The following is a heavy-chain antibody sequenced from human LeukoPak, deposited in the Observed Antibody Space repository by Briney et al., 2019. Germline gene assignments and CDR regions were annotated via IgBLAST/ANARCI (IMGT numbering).Heavy chain of an antibody. V-gene: IGHV3-23*01. Sequence: GGSLRLSCAASGCIFSNYAMNWVRQAPGKGLEWVSTISGVGDSTYYAESVKGRFTMSRDNSKNTVYLQMNSLRVEDTAIYYCAKRADGCSGVSCYYYYMDVWGKGTTVTVSS. CDR3: AKRADGCSGVSCYYYYMDV. CDR1: GCIFSNYA. J-gene: IGHJ6*03. CDR2: ISGVGDST. D-gene: IGHD2-15*01.